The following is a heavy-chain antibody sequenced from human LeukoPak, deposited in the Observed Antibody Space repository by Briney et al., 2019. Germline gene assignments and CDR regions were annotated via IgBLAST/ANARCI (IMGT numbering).Heavy chain of an antibody. CDR1: GSTFSSYS. D-gene: IGHD6-13*01. CDR3: ARDGSGQQLVRRNYMDV. CDR2: ISSSSSYI. J-gene: IGHJ6*03. Sequence: GGSLRLSCAASGSTFSSYSMNWVRQAPGKGLEWVSSISSSSSYIYYADSVKGRFTISRDNAKNSLYLQMNSLRAEDTAVYYCARDGSGQQLVRRNYMDVWGKGTTVTVSS. V-gene: IGHV3-21*01.